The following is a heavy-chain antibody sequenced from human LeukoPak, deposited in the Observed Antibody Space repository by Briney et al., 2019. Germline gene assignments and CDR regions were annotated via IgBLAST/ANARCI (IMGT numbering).Heavy chain of an antibody. CDR3: ARAWGKYSGYFDY. CDR2: IGTGGDT. Sequence: PGGSLRLSCAASGFTFSSYDMHWVHQATGKGLEWVSAIGTGGDTYYPGSVKGRFTISRENAKNSLYLQMNSLRAGDTAVYYCARAWGKYSGYFDYWGQGTLVTVSS. CDR1: GFTFSSYD. D-gene: IGHD5-12*01. V-gene: IGHV3-13*01. J-gene: IGHJ4*02.